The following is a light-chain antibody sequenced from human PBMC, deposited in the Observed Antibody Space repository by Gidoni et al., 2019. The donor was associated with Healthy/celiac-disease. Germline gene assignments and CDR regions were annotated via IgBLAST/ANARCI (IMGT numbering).Light chain of an antibody. V-gene: IGKV1-5*03. J-gene: IGKJ1*01. CDR3: QQYNSYSRT. CDR1: QSISSW. Sequence: DIQITQSTSTLSASVGDRVTITCRASQSISSWLAWYQQKPGKAPKLLIYKASSLESGVPSRFSGSGYGTEFTLTISSLQPDDFATYYCQQYNSYSRTFGKGTKVEIK. CDR2: KAS.